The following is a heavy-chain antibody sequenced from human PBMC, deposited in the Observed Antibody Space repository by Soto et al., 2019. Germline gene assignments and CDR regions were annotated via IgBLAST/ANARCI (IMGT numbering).Heavy chain of an antibody. CDR2: IYHSGST. D-gene: IGHD3-22*01. CDR1: GGSISSGGYS. J-gene: IGHJ4*02. V-gene: IGHV4-30-2*01. Sequence: SETLSLTCAVSGGSISSGGYSWSWIRQPPGKGLEWIGYIYHSGSTYYNPSLKSRVTISVDRSKNQFSLTLSSVTAADTAIYYCARSNNYYDSSGYLDYWGQGTLVTVSS. CDR3: ARSNNYYDSSGYLDY.